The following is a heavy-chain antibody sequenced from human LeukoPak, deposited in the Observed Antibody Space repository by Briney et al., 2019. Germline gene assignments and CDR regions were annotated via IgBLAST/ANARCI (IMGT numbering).Heavy chain of an antibody. CDR1: GFTFSTYP. D-gene: IGHD2-21*02. CDR2: IRDSGTT. J-gene: IGHJ4*02. CDR3: ARDHDFAFDN. V-gene: IGHV3-69-1*01. Sequence: GGPLRLSCAASGFTFSTYPMNWVRQAPGKGLEWISHIRDSGTTDYADSVKGRFTISRDNAKNSLYLQLSSLRAEDTAVYYCARDHDFAFDNWGQGTLVTVSS.